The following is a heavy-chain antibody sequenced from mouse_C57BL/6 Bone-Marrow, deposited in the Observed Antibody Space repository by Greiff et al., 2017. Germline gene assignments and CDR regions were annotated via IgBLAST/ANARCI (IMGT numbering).Heavy chain of an antibody. V-gene: IGHV1-85*01. Sequence: QVQLQPSGPELVKPGASVKLSCKASGYTFPSYDINWVKQRPGQGLAWIGGIYTRGGSTKYNEKFKGKATLTVDTSSSTAYMELHSLTSEDSAVYFCARDYGSSYWYFDVWGTGTTVTVSS. CDR2: IYTRGGST. CDR1: GYTFPSYD. J-gene: IGHJ1*03. D-gene: IGHD1-1*01. CDR3: ARDYGSSYWYFDV.